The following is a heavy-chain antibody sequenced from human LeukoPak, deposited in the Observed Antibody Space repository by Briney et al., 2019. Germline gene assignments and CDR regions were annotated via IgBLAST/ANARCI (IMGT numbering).Heavy chain of an antibody. V-gene: IGHV3-21*01. CDR2: ISSSSTYI. CDR1: GFTFSSYS. Sequence: KPGRSLRLSCAASGFTFSSYSMNWVRQAPGKGLEWVSSISSSSTYIYYADSVKGRFTISRDNAKNSLYLQMNSLRAEDTAVYYCARDRGIAAAGSSDYWGQGTLVTVSS. D-gene: IGHD6-13*01. J-gene: IGHJ4*02. CDR3: ARDRGIAAAGSSDY.